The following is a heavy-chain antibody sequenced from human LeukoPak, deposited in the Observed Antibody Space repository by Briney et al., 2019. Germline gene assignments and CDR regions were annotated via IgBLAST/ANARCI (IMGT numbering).Heavy chain of an antibody. D-gene: IGHD6-19*01. Sequence: PGGSLRLSCAASGFTFSSYAMSWVRQAPGKGLEWVSAISGSGGDTYYADSVKGRFTISRDNSKNTLDLQMNSLRAEDTALYYCATSSGWYPKYFDYWGQGTLVTVSS. CDR3: ATSSGWYPKYFDY. CDR1: GFTFSSYA. CDR2: ISGSGGDT. V-gene: IGHV3-23*01. J-gene: IGHJ4*02.